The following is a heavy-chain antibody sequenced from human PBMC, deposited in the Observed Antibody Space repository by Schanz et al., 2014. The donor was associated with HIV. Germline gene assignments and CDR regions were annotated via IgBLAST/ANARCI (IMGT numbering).Heavy chain of an antibody. V-gene: IGHV3-21*02. Sequence: VQLVESGGGVVQPGASLRVSCAASGFTFRRHGMHWVRQAPGKGLEWVSSISSSSSYIYYVDSVKGRFTISRDNAKNSLYLQINSLRAEDTAVYYCARETIQLCPDYWGQGTLVTVSS. CDR3: ARETIQLCPDY. CDR2: ISSSSSYI. D-gene: IGHD5-18*01. J-gene: IGHJ4*02. CDR1: GFTFRRHG.